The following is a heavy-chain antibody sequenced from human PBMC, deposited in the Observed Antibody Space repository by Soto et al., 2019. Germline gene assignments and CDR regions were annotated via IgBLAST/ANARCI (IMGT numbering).Heavy chain of an antibody. CDR2: IYPGDSDT. CDR3: ARHRPDYYDSSGDYPANYSYYGMDV. J-gene: IGHJ6*02. CDR1: GYSFTSYW. V-gene: IGHV5-51*01. Sequence: GESLKISCKGSGYSFTSYWIGWVRQMPGKGLEWMGSIYPGDSDTRYSPSFQGQVTISADKSISTAYLQWSSLKAADTAMYYCARHRPDYYDSSGDYPANYSYYGMDVWGQGTTVTVSS. D-gene: IGHD3-22*01.